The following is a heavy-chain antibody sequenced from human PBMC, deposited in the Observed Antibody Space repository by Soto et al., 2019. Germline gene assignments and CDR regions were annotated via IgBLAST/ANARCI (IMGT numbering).Heavy chain of an antibody. J-gene: IGHJ4*02. CDR2: IGTAGDT. CDR3: ARAIGPTLFDY. D-gene: IGHD3-22*01. Sequence: RLSCSASGFTFSSYDMHWVRQGPGKGLEWVSAIGTAGDTNHAGSVKGRFTISRENAKNSLYLQMNSLRAGDTAIYFCARAIGPTLFDYWGQGTLVTVSS. V-gene: IGHV3-13*04. CDR1: GFTFSSYD.